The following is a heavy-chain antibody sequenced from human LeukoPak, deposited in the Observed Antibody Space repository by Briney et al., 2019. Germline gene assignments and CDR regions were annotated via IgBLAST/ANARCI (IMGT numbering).Heavy chain of an antibody. CDR2: ISSSSYI. D-gene: IGHD3-16*01. Sequence: NAGGSLRLSCAASGFTFSSYSMNWVRQAPGKGLEWVSSISSSSYIYYADSVKGRFTISRDNAKNSLYLQMNSLRAEDTAVYYCARYGVGDYFDYWGQGTLVTVSS. CDR3: ARYGVGDYFDY. CDR1: GFTFSSYS. V-gene: IGHV3-21*01. J-gene: IGHJ4*02.